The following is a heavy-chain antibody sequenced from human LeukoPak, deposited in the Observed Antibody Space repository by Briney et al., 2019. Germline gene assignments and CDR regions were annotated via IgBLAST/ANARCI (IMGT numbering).Heavy chain of an antibody. CDR1: GYTFTSYY. D-gene: IGHD3-16*01. Sequence: ASVKVSCKASGYTFTSYYMHWVRQAPGQGLEWMGIINPSGGSTSYAQKFQGRVTMTRDTSTSTVYMELSSLGSEDTAVYYCASSSHYVWGNAYYYYYYGMDVWGQGTTVTVSS. V-gene: IGHV1-46*01. CDR2: INPSGGST. J-gene: IGHJ6*02. CDR3: ASSSHYVWGNAYYYYYYGMDV.